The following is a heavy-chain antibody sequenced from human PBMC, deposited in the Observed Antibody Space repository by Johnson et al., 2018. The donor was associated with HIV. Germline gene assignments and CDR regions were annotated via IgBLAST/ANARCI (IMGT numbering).Heavy chain of an antibody. CDR3: AAMEGSGSDWCFEI. Sequence: EQLEESGGGLVQPGGSLRLSCAASGFTFSSNYMSWVRQAPVKGLEWVSVLYSGGSTYYADSVKGRFTISRNNSKNTLYLQMNSLRAEDTAVYYGAAMEGSGSDWCFEIWGQGTRVTVSS. V-gene: IGHV3-66*01. CDR2: LYSGGST. D-gene: IGHD3-10*01. CDR1: GFTFSSNY. J-gene: IGHJ3*02.